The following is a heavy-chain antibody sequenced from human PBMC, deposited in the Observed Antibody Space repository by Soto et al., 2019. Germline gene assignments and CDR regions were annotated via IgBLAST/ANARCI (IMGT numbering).Heavy chain of an antibody. V-gene: IGHV3-48*02. CDR3: TKRTDSAGWGVDF. CDR2: ISPGGDRI. D-gene: IGHD3-10*01. J-gene: IGHJ4*02. CDR1: GFMFDSYA. Sequence: EVQLVESGGGLVQPGGSLRLSCVASGFMFDSYAMNWVRQAPGKGLEWVSYISPGGDRIYYAESLKGRITISSDNARNSLSLQMSIMSDEDTAVYYCTKRTDSAGWGVDFWGQRTLITFSS.